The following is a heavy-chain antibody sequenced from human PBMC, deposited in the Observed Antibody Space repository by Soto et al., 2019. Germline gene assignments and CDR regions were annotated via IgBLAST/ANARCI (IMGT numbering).Heavy chain of an antibody. J-gene: IGHJ6*02. Sequence: EVQLVESGGGLVKPGGSLRLSCAASGFTFSNAWMSWVRQVPGKGLEWVGRIKSKTDGGTRDYAASVKGRFTISREDSNKTLSLQMNSRKAGDTGVYYCTRRSYQANYYYYGMDVWGQGTAVTVSS. CDR1: GFTFSNAW. CDR3: TRRSYQANYYYYGMDV. D-gene: IGHD1-26*01. CDR2: IKSKTDGGTR. V-gene: IGHV3-15*01.